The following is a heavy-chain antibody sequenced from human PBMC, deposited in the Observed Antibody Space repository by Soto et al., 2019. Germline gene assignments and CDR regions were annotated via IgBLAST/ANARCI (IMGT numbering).Heavy chain of an antibody. CDR3: AREDSIIIPAVSDF. CDR2: ISYDGSNK. J-gene: IGHJ4*02. CDR1: GFTFSSYG. Sequence: GGSLRLSCAASGFTFSSYGMHWVRQAPGKGLEWVAVISYDGSNKYYADSVKGRFTISRDNSKNTLYLQMNSLRAEDTAVYYCAREDSIIIPAVSDFWGQGTLVTVSS. D-gene: IGHD2-2*01. V-gene: IGHV3-30*03.